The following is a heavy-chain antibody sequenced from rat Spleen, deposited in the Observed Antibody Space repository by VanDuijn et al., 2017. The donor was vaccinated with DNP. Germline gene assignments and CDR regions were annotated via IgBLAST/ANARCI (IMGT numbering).Heavy chain of an antibody. Sequence: QVQLTESGPGLVQPSQTLSLTCTVTGFSLTNYNVHWVRQPPGKGLEWIAAIWSGGSTYYNSALKSRLSISRDTSKSQVLLKMNSRQTEDTAMYFCARSGGYDPFAYWGQGTLVTVSS. CDR3: ARSGGYDPFAY. CDR1: GFSLTNYN. D-gene: IGHD1-7*01. V-gene: IGHV2-6*01. J-gene: IGHJ3*01. CDR2: IWSGGST.